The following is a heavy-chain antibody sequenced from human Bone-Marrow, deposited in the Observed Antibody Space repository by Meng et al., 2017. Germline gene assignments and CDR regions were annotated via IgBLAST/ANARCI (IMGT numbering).Heavy chain of an antibody. J-gene: IGHJ6*02. CDR2: ISYDGSNK. D-gene: IGHD6-19*01. CDR1: GFTFSSYA. Sequence: GGSLRLSCAASGFTFSSYAMHWVRQAPGKGLEWVAVISYDGSNKYYADSVKGRFTISRDNSKNTLYLQMNSLRAEDTAVYYCARDKGRGVVSAGIGYYYGMDVWGQGTTVTVSS. CDR3: ARDKGRGVVSAGIGYYYGMDV. V-gene: IGHV3-30*04.